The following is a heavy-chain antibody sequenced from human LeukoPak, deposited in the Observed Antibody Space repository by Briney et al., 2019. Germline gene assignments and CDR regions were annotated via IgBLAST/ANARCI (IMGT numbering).Heavy chain of an antibody. J-gene: IGHJ4*02. Sequence: PGGSLRLPCAASGFTFSSYGMHWARQAPGKGLEWVSSISSSSSYIYYADSVKGRFTISRDNAKNSLYLQLNSLRAEDTAVYYCARDAGSGSYYMLDYWGQGTLVTVSP. D-gene: IGHD3-10*01. CDR3: ARDAGSGSYYMLDY. V-gene: IGHV3-21*01. CDR2: ISSSSSYI. CDR1: GFTFSSYG.